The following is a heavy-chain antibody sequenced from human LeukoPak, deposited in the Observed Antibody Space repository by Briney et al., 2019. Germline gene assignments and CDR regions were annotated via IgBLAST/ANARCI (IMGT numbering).Heavy chain of an antibody. CDR3: ASRPGGSTWYGVFDY. J-gene: IGHJ4*02. CDR1: GDSMSNHF. V-gene: IGHV4-59*11. D-gene: IGHD6-13*01. Sequence: PSETLSLTCTVSGDSMSNHFWSWIRQPPGKGLEWIGYIYGSETTNYNPSLKSRVTMSVDTSENQFSLKMSSVTAADTPLYYWASRPGGSTWYGVFDYWSRGTLVTVSS. CDR2: IYGSETT.